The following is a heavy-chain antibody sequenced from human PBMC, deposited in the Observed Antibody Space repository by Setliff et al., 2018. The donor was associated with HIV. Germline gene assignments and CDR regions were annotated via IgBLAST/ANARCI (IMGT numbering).Heavy chain of an antibody. CDR1: RFTFSSYE. V-gene: IGHV3-23*01. CDR3: AKRYYDSSGSRGSFDI. CDR2: ISSSGDTT. Sequence: LRLSCAASRFTFSSYEMNWVRQAPGKGLEWVSGISSSGDTTYYADSVKGRFTISRDSSKNTLFLQMNNVRAEDAAVYYCAKRYYDSSGSRGSFDIWGQGTMVTVSS. D-gene: IGHD3-22*01. J-gene: IGHJ3*02.